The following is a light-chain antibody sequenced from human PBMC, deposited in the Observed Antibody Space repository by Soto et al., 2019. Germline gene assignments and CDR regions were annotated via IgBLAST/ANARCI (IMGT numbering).Light chain of an antibody. Sequence: DMEMTQSPSSLSASVGDRVTITCRASQSISNYLNWYQHKPGKVPKLLIYAASSLQSGVPTRFSGSGSGTDFTLTINSLQREDFATYYCQLSYGTPLTFGGGTKIEIK. V-gene: IGKV1-39*01. CDR1: QSISNY. J-gene: IGKJ4*01. CDR3: QLSYGTPLT. CDR2: AAS.